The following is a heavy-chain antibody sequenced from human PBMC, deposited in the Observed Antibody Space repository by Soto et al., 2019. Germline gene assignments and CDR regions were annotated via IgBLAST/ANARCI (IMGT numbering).Heavy chain of an antibody. Sequence: GGSLRLSCAASGFTFSSYWMNWVRQAPGKGLEWVANIKQGGSEKYYVDSVKGRFTISRDNAKNSLFLQMNSLRAEDTAVYYCARDHGYSSNSNYYFYGMDVWGQGTTVTVSS. CDR2: IKQGGSEK. D-gene: IGHD6-13*01. J-gene: IGHJ6*02. V-gene: IGHV3-7*03. CDR1: GFTFSSYW. CDR3: ARDHGYSSNSNYYFYGMDV.